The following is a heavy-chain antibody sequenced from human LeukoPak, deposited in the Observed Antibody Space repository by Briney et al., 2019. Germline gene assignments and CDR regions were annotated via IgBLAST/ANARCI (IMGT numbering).Heavy chain of an antibody. Sequence: GESLKISCQGSGYSFSTYWIAWVRQKPGKGLEWMGIIFPGDSETRYSPSFQGQVTFSADKSISTAYLQWSSLKASDTAMYYCARGSSSWYVWYYYGMDVWGQGTTVTVSS. CDR1: GYSFSTYW. CDR2: IFPGDSET. V-gene: IGHV5-51*01. J-gene: IGHJ6*02. CDR3: ARGSSSWYVWYYYGMDV. D-gene: IGHD6-13*01.